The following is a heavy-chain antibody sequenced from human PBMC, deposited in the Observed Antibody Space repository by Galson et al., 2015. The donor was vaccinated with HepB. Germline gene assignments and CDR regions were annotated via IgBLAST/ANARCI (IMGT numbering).Heavy chain of an antibody. CDR2: IRYDGSNK. J-gene: IGHJ5*02. D-gene: IGHD1-1*01. Sequence: SLRLSCAASGFTFNTYGMHWVRQAPVRGLEWVTFIRYDGSNKYYAESVKGRFTISRDNFKNTLYLQMNTLRVEDTAVYYCAKDRANTGSGPYNLDLWGQGTLVTVSS. CDR3: AKDRANTGSGPYNLDL. V-gene: IGHV3-30*02. CDR1: GFTFNTYG.